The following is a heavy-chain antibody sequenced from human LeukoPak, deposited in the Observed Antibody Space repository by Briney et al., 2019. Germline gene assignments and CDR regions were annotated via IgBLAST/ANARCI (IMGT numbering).Heavy chain of an antibody. CDR2: INPSGGST. V-gene: IGHV1-46*01. J-gene: IGHJ4*02. CDR1: GYSFTSHY. Sequence: ASVKVSCKASGYSFTSHYMHWVRQAPGQGLEWMGLINPSGGSTSYAQKFQGRVTMTRDMSTSTVYMELSSLRSEDTAVYYCARLTGQLWGSAGFDYWGQGTLVTVSS. CDR3: ARLTGQLWGSAGFDY. D-gene: IGHD5-18*01.